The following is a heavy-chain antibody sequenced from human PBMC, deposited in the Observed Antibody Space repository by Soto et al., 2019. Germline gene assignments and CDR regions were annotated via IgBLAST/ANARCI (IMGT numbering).Heavy chain of an antibody. J-gene: IGHJ3*02. CDR2: INPNTDVT. D-gene: IGHD1-20*01. V-gene: IGHV1-2*02. CDR1: GYTFSGYY. Sequence: ASVKVSCKASGYTFSGYYMHWVRQAPGQGLEWVGWINPNTDVTNYAQRFQGRVTMTRDTSITTAYMELSRLRSDDTAVYYCARDLWGNWNHIDAFDIWGPGTTVTVSS. CDR3: ARDLWGNWNHIDAFDI.